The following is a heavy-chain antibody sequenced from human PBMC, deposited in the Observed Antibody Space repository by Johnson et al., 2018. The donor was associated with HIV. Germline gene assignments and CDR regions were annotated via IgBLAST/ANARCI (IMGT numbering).Heavy chain of an antibody. CDR2: ISYDGSNK. Sequence: QVQLVESGGGLVQPGGSLRFSCAASGFTFSSYGMHWVRQAPGKGLEWVAVISYDGSNKYYGDSVKGRLTISRDNSTNTLYLQMNSLRPEDTAVYFCARGHGGPNPYDVFDIWGQGTMVTVSS. D-gene: IGHD4-23*01. CDR3: ARGHGGPNPYDVFDI. CDR1: GFTFSSYG. V-gene: IGHV3-30*03. J-gene: IGHJ3*02.